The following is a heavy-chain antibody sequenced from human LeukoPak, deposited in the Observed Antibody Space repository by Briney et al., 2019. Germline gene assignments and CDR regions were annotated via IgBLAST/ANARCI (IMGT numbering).Heavy chain of an antibody. Sequence: SETLSLTCVVSGDSFSSHYWTWLRQSPGKGLEWIGYISYIGSTNYNPSLKSRVTISIDTSKNQFSLKLRSVTAADTAVYYCARDQVTVTKGFDIWGQGTMVSVSS. CDR3: ARDQVTVTKGFDI. J-gene: IGHJ3*02. V-gene: IGHV4-59*11. CDR2: ISYIGST. CDR1: GDSFSSHY. D-gene: IGHD4-11*01.